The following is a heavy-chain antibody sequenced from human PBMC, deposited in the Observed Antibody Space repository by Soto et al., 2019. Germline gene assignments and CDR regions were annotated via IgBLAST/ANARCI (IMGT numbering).Heavy chain of an antibody. CDR1: VFSLNTSGLG. D-gene: IGHD4-17*01. J-gene: IGHJ4*02. Sequence: QITLKETGPTLVKPTQTLTLTGTFSVFSLNTSGLGVGWIRQPPGKALEWLALIYLDDDKRYSPSLKSRPTINMDNSTNQVGLTTTNMDAVDTGTYYCAHRPYGDYPIDYWGQGTLVTASS. CDR3: AHRPYGDYPIDY. V-gene: IGHV2-5*02. CDR2: IYLDDDK.